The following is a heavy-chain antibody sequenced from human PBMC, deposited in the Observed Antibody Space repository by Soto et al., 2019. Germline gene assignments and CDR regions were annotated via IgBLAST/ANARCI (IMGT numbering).Heavy chain of an antibody. CDR1: GGSFTSYY. J-gene: IGHJ6*02. CDR3: ARQGFGPLHGLVDV. D-gene: IGHD3-10*01. V-gene: IGHV4-59*08. Sequence: QVQLQESGPGLVKPSETLSLSCTVSGGSFTSYYWGWIRQPPGKEMEWIGYVHHSWGSAYNPSLQRRVAISLDTSKSQFSLKLTSVTATATALYYCARQGFGPLHGLVDVWGQGTTVIVSS. CDR2: VHHSWGS.